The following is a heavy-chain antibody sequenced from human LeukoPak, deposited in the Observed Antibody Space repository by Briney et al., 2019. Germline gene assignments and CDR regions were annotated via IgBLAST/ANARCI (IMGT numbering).Heavy chain of an antibody. J-gene: IGHJ6*02. D-gene: IGHD3-22*01. Sequence: PGGSLRLSCAASGFTFSSYAMSWVRQAPGNGLKWVSGISGSGGSTYDADSVKGRFTISRDSSKNTLYLQMNSLRAEDTAVYYCAKVGSYYDSSGYSYYYYGMDVWGQGTTVTVSS. V-gene: IGHV3-23*01. CDR1: GFTFSSYA. CDR3: AKVGSYYDSSGYSYYYYGMDV. CDR2: ISGSGGST.